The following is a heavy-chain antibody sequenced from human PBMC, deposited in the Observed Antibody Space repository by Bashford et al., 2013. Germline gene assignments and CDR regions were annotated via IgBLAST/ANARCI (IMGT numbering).Heavy chain of an antibody. V-gene: IGHV6-1*01. CDR3: ARESYCSGGSCYSGAFDI. D-gene: IGHD2-15*01. Sequence: WIRQSPSRGLEWLGRTYYRSKWYNDYAVSVKSRITINPDTSKNQFSLQLNSVTPEDTAVYYCARESYCSGGSCYSGAFDIWGQGTMVTVSS. CDR2: TYYRSKWYN. J-gene: IGHJ3*02.